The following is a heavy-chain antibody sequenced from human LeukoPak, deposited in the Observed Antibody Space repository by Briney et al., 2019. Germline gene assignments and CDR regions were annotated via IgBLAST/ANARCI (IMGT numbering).Heavy chain of an antibody. J-gene: IGHJ5*02. D-gene: IGHD1-26*01. CDR3: ARQALPGSLVWFDP. CDR1: GGSISSYY. Sequence: SETLSLTCTVSGGSISSYYWSWIRQPPGKGLEWIGYIYYSGSTNYNPSLKSRVTISVDTSKNQFSLKLSGVTAADTAVYYCARQALPGSLVWFDPWGQGTLVTVSS. CDR2: IYYSGST. V-gene: IGHV4-59*08.